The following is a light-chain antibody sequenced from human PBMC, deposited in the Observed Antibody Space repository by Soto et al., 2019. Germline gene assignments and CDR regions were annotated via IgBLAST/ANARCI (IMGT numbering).Light chain of an antibody. CDR2: GAS. J-gene: IGKJ1*01. CDR1: QSVRNN. CDR3: QQYNNWPPCT. V-gene: IGKV3-15*01. Sequence: EIVMTQSPATLSVSPGERATLSCRASQSVRNNLAWYQQKAGQAPRLLIYGASTRATGIPARFSGSGSGTEFTLTIRSLQSEDFAVYYCQQYNNWPPCTFGQGTKVEIK.